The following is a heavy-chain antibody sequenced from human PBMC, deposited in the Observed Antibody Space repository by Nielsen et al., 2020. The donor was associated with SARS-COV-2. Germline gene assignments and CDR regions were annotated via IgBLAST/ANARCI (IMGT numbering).Heavy chain of an antibody. D-gene: IGHD6-13*01. J-gene: IGHJ4*02. Sequence: SLKISCASSGSMIDYYAMHLLRQAPGRLAELVSVISWGSSSVGYADSVKGRIITSRDNAKNSLYLQMDSLRPDDTAFYYCVKDRRSSSWYYFDYWGRGTLVTVSS. CDR1: GSMIDYYA. CDR3: VKDRRSSSWYYFDY. CDR2: ISWGSSSV. V-gene: IGHV3-9*01.